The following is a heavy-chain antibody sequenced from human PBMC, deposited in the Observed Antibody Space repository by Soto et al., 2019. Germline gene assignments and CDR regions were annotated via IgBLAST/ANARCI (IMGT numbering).Heavy chain of an antibody. CDR1: GGSISSGDYY. CDR3: ARVPGYYNWFDP. CDR2: IYYSGST. V-gene: IGHV4-30-4*01. Sequence: SETLSLTCTVSGGSISSGDYYWSWIRQPPGKGLEWIGYIYYSGSTYYNPSLKSRVTISVDRSKNQFSLKLSSVTAADTAVYYCARVPGYYNWFDPWGQGTLVTVSS. D-gene: IGHD3-9*01. J-gene: IGHJ5*02.